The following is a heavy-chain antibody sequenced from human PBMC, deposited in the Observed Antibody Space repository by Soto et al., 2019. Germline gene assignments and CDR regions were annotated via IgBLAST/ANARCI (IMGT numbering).Heavy chain of an antibody. V-gene: IGHV1-69*06. CDR3: ARGGPVIIPAATNWFDP. Sequence: QVQLVQSGAEVKKPGSSVKVSCKSSGGGFNSYSISWVRQAPGQGLEWMGVIIPIFGTPTYAQKFQGRVTITAAKSTSKAYMEVSRLTSEDTAVYYCARGGPVIIPAATNWFDPWGQGTLVTVSS. CDR1: GGGFNSYS. J-gene: IGHJ5*02. D-gene: IGHD6-25*01. CDR2: IIPIFGTP.